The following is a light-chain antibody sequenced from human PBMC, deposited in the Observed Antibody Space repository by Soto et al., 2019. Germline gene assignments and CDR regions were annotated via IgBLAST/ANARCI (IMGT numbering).Light chain of an antibody. Sequence: EIVLTQSPGTLSLSPGERATLSCRASQSVGNNYLAWYQQKPGQAPRLLIYDASTRATGIPDRFSGSGSGTDFALAISRLEPEDFAVYYCHQYATSPRTFGQGTRLEIK. V-gene: IGKV3-20*01. CDR3: HQYATSPRT. J-gene: IGKJ2*01. CDR1: QSVGNNY. CDR2: DAS.